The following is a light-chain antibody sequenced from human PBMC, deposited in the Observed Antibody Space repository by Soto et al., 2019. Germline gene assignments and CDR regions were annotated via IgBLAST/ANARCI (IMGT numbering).Light chain of an antibody. CDR3: SSYTSTSTPYV. CDR1: SSDVGGYNY. V-gene: IGLV2-11*01. Sequence: QSVLTQPRSVSGSPGQSVTISCTGTSSDVGGYNYVSWYQQHPGKAPKLMIYDVSKRPSGVPDRSSGSKSGNTASLTISGLQAEDEADYYCSSYTSTSTPYVFGTGTKVTVL. CDR2: DVS. J-gene: IGLJ1*01.